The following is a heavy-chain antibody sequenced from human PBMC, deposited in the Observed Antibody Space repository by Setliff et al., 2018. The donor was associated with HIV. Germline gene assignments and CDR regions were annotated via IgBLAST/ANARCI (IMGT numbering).Heavy chain of an antibody. CDR2: TTSNGRTT. Sequence: GGSLRLSCAASGFTFSAYAMTWVRRAPGRGLEWVSATTSNGRTTDYAESVRGRFTLSRDNSGNTLYLQMTSLRAEDTAIYYCAKAWGSGYPSFESALMFDVWGQGTLVTVPQ. D-gene: IGHD3-3*01. CDR1: GFTFSAYA. J-gene: IGHJ4*02. V-gene: IGHV3-23*01. CDR3: AKAWGSGYPSFESALMFDV.